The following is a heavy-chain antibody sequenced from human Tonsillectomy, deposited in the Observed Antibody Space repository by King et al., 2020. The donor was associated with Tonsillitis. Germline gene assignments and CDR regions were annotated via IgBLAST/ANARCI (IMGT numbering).Heavy chain of an antibody. CDR2: IDPSDSYT. Sequence: VQLVESGAEVKKPGESLRISCKGSGYSFTSYWISWVRQMPGKGLEWMGRIDPSDSYTNYSPSFQGHVTISADKSISTAYLQWSSLKASDTAMYYCARHKFGDSGGYFDFDYWGQGTLVTVSS. V-gene: IGHV5-10-1*03. D-gene: IGHD2-15*01. CDR3: ARHKFGDSGGYFDFDY. J-gene: IGHJ4*02. CDR1: GYSFTSYW.